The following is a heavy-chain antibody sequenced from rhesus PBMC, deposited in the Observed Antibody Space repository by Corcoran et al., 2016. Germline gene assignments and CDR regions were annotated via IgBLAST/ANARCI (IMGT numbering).Heavy chain of an antibody. CDR3: ARAYCTGSGCYFDY. D-gene: IGHD2-21*01. CDR2: IFGSIGST. CDR1: GGSISGGYG. J-gene: IGHJ4*01. Sequence: QLQLQASGPGLVKPSETLSLTCAVSGGSISGGYGWSWIRQPPGKGLEWIGLIFGSIGSTYYNPSLKSRVTILTDTSKNQFSLKLSSVTAADTAVYYCARAYCTGSGCYFDYWGQGVLVTVSS. V-gene: IGHV4S7*01.